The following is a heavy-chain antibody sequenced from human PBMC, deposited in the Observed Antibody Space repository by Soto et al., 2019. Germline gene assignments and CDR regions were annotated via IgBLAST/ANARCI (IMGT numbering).Heavy chain of an antibody. CDR1: GFTFSSYS. D-gene: IGHD1-26*01. V-gene: IGHV3-21*01. Sequence: GGSLRLSCAASGFTFSSYSMNWVRQAPGKGLEWVSSISSSSSYIYYANSVKGRFTISRENAKNSLYLQMNSLRAEDTAVYYCARYWATTDYYYRMDVWGQGTTVTVSS. CDR3: ARYWATTDYYYRMDV. CDR2: ISSSSSYI. J-gene: IGHJ6*02.